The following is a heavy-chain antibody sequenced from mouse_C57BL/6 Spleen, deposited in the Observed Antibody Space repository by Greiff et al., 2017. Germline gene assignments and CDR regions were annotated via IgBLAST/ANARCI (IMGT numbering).Heavy chain of an antibody. CDR2: IYPRDGST. V-gene: IGHV1-78*01. CDR3: ARRPSNYLYYFDY. Sequence: VQLQQSDAELVKPGASVKISCKVSGYTFTDHTIHWMKQRPEQGLEWIGYIYPRDGSTKYNGKFKGKATLTADKSSSTAYMQLNSLTSDDSAVYFCARRPSNYLYYFDYWGQGTTLTVSS. CDR1: GYTFTDHT. J-gene: IGHJ2*01. D-gene: IGHD2-5*01.